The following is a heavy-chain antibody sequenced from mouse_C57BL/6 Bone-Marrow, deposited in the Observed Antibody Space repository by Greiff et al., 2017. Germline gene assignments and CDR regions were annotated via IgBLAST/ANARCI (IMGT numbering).Heavy chain of an antibody. Sequence: QVQLQQSGPELVKPGASVKISCKASGYAFSSSWMNWVKQRPGKGLEWIGRSYPGDGDTNYNGKFKGKATLTADKSSSTAYMQLSSLTSEDSAVYFCARARNPYAMDYWGQGTSVTVSS. J-gene: IGHJ4*01. D-gene: IGHD6-1*01. CDR3: ARARNPYAMDY. V-gene: IGHV1-82*01. CDR2: SYPGDGDT. CDR1: GYAFSSSW.